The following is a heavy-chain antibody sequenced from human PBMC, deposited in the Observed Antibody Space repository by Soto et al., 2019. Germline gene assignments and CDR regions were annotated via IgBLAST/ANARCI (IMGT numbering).Heavy chain of an antibody. Sequence: PSETLSLTCAVFGGSFSGYYWSWFRQSPGRGLEWIGEINHGGSTNYNPSLKSRLTTSLDTSKNQFSLKLSSVAAADSAVYFCARGHSPIRADWSQGTVVTVSS. CDR3: ARGHSPIRAD. CDR2: INHGGST. CDR1: GGSFSGYY. D-gene: IGHD4-17*01. J-gene: IGHJ4*02. V-gene: IGHV4-34*01.